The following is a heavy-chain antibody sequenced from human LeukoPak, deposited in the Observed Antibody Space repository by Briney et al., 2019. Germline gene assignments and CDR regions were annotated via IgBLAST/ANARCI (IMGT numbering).Heavy chain of an antibody. D-gene: IGHD2-15*01. V-gene: IGHV3-23*05. J-gene: IGHJ4*02. Sequence: GGSLRPSCAASGFTFSCYAMNWVRLSAGKGLEWVSAITDNGNTTYYADSVKGRFTISRDNSKNTLYLQMNSLRAEDTAVYYCATLRLSDHFDYWGQGTLVTVSS. CDR3: ATLRLSDHFDY. CDR1: GFTFSCYA. CDR2: ITDNGNTT.